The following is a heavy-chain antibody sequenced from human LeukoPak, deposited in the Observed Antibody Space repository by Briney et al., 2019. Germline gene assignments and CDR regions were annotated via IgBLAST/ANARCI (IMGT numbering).Heavy chain of an antibody. CDR3: VRDLILVWTPGDDFDH. Sequence: GGSLRLSCAASGFTFSNYWMHWVRQAPGKGLEWVSRIDERATIISYADSVKGRFTISRENARNTLYLQMNSLTAEDTAVYYCVRDLILVWTPGDDFDHWGQGTLVTVSS. CDR2: IDERATII. V-gene: IGHV3-74*01. CDR1: GFTFSNYW. D-gene: IGHD3-16*01. J-gene: IGHJ4*02.